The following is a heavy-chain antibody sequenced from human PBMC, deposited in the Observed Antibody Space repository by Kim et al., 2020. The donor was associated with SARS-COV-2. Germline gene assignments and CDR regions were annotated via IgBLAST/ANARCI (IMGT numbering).Heavy chain of an antibody. J-gene: IGHJ6*02. D-gene: IGHD5-12*01. V-gene: IGHV3-48*02. CDR2: ISSSSSTI. CDR1: GFTFSSYS. CDR3: ARGGKWLRWYYYYGMDV. Sequence: GGSLRLSCAASGFTFSSYSMNWVRQAPGKGLEWVSYISSSSSTIYYADSVKGRFTISRDNAKNSLYLQMNSLRDEDTAVYYCARGGKWLRWYYYYGMDVWGQGTTVTVSS.